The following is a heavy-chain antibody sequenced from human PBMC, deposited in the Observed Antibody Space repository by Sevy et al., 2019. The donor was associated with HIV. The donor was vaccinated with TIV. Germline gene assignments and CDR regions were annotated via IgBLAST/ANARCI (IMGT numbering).Heavy chain of an antibody. CDR3: ARDPSDVAAAGRDAFDI. D-gene: IGHD6-13*01. CDR1: GFTVSSNY. Sequence: GGSLRLSCAASGFTVSSNYMSWVRQAPGKGLEWVSVIYSGGSTYYADSVKGRFTISRDNSKNTLYLQMNSLRAEDTAVYYCARDPSDVAAAGRDAFDIWGQGTMVTVSS. CDR2: IYSGGST. V-gene: IGHV3-66*02. J-gene: IGHJ3*02.